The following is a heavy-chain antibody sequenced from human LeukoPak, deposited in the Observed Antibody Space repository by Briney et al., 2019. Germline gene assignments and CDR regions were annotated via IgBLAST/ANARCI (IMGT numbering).Heavy chain of an antibody. CDR2: IRYDGSEK. J-gene: IGHJ4*01. CDR3: ARDGPITGTTDFDS. CDR1: GFIFSSYG. D-gene: IGHD1/OR15-1a*01. Sequence: GGSLRLSCAASGFIFSSYGMHWVRQAPGKGLEWVTFIRYDGSEKYYADSVKGRFTISRDNSKNSVYLQMNSLKTEDTAVYYCARDGPITGTTDFDSWGHGALLTVS. V-gene: IGHV3-30*02.